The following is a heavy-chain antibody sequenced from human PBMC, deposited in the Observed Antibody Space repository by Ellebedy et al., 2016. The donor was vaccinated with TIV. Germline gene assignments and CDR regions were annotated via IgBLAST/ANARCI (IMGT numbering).Heavy chain of an antibody. CDR3: ATALGGSYIFDY. CDR2: MNPNSGNT. V-gene: IGHV1-8*01. CDR1: GYTFTSYD. J-gene: IGHJ4*02. D-gene: IGHD1-26*01. Sequence: ASVKVSCKASGYTFTSYDINWVRQATGQGLEWMGWMNPNSGNTGYAQKFQGRVTMTEDTSTDTAYMELSSLRSEDTAVYYCATALGGSYIFDYWGQGTLVTVSS.